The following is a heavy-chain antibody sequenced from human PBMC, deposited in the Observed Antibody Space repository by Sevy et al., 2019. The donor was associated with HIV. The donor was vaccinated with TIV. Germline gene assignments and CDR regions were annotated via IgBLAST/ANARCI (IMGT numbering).Heavy chain of an antibody. CDR3: ARHCSSTSCLWGLDV. J-gene: IGHJ6*02. CDR2: IKVDGSEK. Sequence: RGSLRLSCAVSGFTFRSYWMSWVRQAPGKGLEWVAHIKVDGSEKYHVDSVKGRFTISRDNAKNSLFLQMNSLRVEDTAVYYCARHCSSTSCLWGLDVWGQGTAVTVSS. CDR1: GFTFRSYW. D-gene: IGHD2-2*01. V-gene: IGHV3-7*03.